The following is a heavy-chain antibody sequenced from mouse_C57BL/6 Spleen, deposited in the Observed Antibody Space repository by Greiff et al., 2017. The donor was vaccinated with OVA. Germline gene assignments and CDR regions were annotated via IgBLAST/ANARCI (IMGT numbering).Heavy chain of an antibody. CDR1: GYTFTDYY. CDR2: INPNNGGT. Sequence: VQLQQSGPELVKPGASVKISCKASGYTFTDYYMNWVKQSHGKSLEWIGDINPNNGGTSYNQKFKGKATLTVDKSSSTAYMELRSLTSEDSAVYYCARTRYGYDPWFAYWGQGTLVTVSA. D-gene: IGHD2-2*01. V-gene: IGHV1-26*01. J-gene: IGHJ3*01. CDR3: ARTRYGYDPWFAY.